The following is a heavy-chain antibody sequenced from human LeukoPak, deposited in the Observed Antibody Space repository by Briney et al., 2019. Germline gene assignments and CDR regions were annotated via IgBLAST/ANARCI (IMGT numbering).Heavy chain of an antibody. V-gene: IGHV1-69*06. CDR3: ARDRPYDSSGYYYAAFDI. J-gene: IGHJ3*02. CDR2: IIPIFGTA. Sequence: GASVKVSCKASGYTFTSYAISWVRQAPGQGLEWMGGIIPIFGTANYAQKFQGRVTITADKSTSTAYMELSSLRSEDTAVYYCARDRPYDSSGYYYAAFDIWGQGTMVTVSS. CDR1: GYTFTSYA. D-gene: IGHD3-22*01.